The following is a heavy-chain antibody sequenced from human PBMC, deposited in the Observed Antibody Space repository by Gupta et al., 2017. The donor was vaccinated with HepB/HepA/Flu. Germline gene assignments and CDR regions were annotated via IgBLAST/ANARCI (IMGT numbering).Heavy chain of an antibody. Sequence: QVQLVQSGAEVKKPGSSVKVSCKASGGTFSSYAISWVRQAPGQGLEWMGRIIPILGIANYAQKFQGRVTITADKSTSTAYMELSSLRSEDTAVYYCARAAFVAATDYYYYGMDVWGQGTTVTVSS. D-gene: IGHD2-15*01. J-gene: IGHJ6*02. CDR3: ARAAFVAATDYYYYGMDV. CDR2: IIPILGIA. CDR1: GGTFSSYA. V-gene: IGHV1-69*04.